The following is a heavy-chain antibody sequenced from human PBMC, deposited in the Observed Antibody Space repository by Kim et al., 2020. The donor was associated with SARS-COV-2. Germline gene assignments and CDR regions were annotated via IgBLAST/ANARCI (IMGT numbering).Heavy chain of an antibody. V-gene: IGHV3-64*01. CDR2: ISSNGGST. CDR3: ARGGRDYDILTGYYMGYYYYGMDV. D-gene: IGHD3-9*01. Sequence: GGSLRLSCAASGFTFSSYAMHWVRQAPGKGLEYVSAISSNGGSTYYANSVKGRFTISRDNSKNTLYLQMGSLRAEDMAVYYCARGGRDYDILTGYYMGYYYYGMDVWGQGTTVTVSS. CDR1: GFTFSSYA. J-gene: IGHJ6*02.